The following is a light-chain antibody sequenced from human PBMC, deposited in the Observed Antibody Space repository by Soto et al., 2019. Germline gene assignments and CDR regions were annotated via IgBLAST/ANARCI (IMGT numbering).Light chain of an antibody. J-gene: IGKJ2*01. CDR1: KSLMTY. CDR2: DAS. V-gene: IGKV1-5*01. CDR3: HQYTGEIYS. Sequence: QLTLPPSALYASVGDTVTITCRASKSLMTYLAWYQQKPGRAPELLIYDASSVQTGVPSRFSGSGAGIEFSLTISSLQPEDFATYDCHQYTGEIYSLGQGTKGDIK.